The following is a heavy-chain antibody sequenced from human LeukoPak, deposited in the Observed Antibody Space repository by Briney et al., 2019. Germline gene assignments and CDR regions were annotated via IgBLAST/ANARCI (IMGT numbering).Heavy chain of an antibody. J-gene: IGHJ4*02. Sequence: GGSLLLSCAASGFTFDAYSMYWVRQPPGKGLKCVAVISWHGGSPHYADSVKGRFTISRDNDKNSLYLQMNSLRTEDTALYYCAKDMSEDGYNWGFDYWGQGTLVTVSS. D-gene: IGHD5-24*01. V-gene: IGHV3-43*01. CDR3: AKDMSEDGYNWGFDY. CDR2: ISWHGGSP. CDR1: GFTFDAYS.